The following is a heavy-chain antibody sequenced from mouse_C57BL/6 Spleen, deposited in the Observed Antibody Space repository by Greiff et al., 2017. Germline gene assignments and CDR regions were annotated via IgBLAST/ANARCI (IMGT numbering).Heavy chain of an antibody. D-gene: IGHD3-2*02. CDR3: ARLDGQLREYAMDY. CDR2: IDPSDSYT. Sequence: QVQLQQPGAELVMPGASVKLSCKASGYTFTSYWMHWVKQRPGQGLEWIGEIDPSDSYTNYNQKFKGKSTLTVDKSSSTAYMQLSSLTSEDSAVYYCARLDGQLREYAMDYWGQGTSVTVSS. J-gene: IGHJ4*01. CDR1: GYTFTSYW. V-gene: IGHV1-69*01.